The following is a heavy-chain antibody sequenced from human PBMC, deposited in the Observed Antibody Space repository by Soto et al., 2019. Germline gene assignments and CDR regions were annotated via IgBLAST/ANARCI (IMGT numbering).Heavy chain of an antibody. J-gene: IGHJ6*02. V-gene: IGHV3-53*04. CDR1: GFTVSSNY. D-gene: IGHD6-19*01. CDR2: IYSGGST. Sequence: EVQLVESGGGLVQPGGSLRLSCAASGFTVSSNYMSWVRQAPGKGLEWVSVIYSGGSTYYADSVKGRFTISRHNSKNTLYLQMNSLRAEDTAVYYCAREVVAVAGNYYYYYGMDVWGQGTTVTVSS. CDR3: AREVVAVAGNYYYYYGMDV.